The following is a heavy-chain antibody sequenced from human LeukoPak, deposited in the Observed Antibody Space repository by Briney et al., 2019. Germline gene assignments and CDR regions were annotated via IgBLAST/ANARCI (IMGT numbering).Heavy chain of an antibody. CDR1: GGSFSGYY. V-gene: IGHV4-34*01. Sequence: SETLSLTCAVYGGSFSGYYWSWIRQPPGKGLEWIGEINHSGSTNCNPSLKSRVTISVDTSKNQFSLKLSSVTAADTAVYYCARRGPYYDFWSGSPRPFDYWGQGTLVTVSS. J-gene: IGHJ4*02. CDR2: INHSGST. CDR3: ARRGPYYDFWSGSPRPFDY. D-gene: IGHD3-3*01.